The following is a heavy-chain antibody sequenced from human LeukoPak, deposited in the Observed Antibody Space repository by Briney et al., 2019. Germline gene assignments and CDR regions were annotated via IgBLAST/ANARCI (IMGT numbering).Heavy chain of an antibody. D-gene: IGHD6-19*01. CDR1: GGSFSGYY. CDR2: IYYSGST. CDR3: ARQKSGWYNY. V-gene: IGHV4-34*01. J-gene: IGHJ4*02. Sequence: SETLSLTCAVYGGSFSGYYWSWIRQPPGKGLEWIGSIYYSGSTYYNPSLKSRVTISVDTSKNQFSLKLSSVTAADTAVYYCARQKSGWYNYWGQGTLVTVSS.